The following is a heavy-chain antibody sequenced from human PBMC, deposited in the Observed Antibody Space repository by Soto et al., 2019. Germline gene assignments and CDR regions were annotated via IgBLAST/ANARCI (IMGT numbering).Heavy chain of an antibody. CDR2: ILPVFDEL. V-gene: IGHV1-69*01. J-gene: IGHJ4*02. D-gene: IGHD3-3*01. CDR3: AIASDTSGYYY. CDR1: GGAFKNYA. Sequence: QVQLVQSESEVKKPGSSVKVSCQVSGGAFKNYAISWVRQAPGQGLEWVGGILPVFDELNYAPRLQGRVTITADEATSTAHLELGSLTSEDTVVYLCAIASDTSGYYYWGQGTLVTVSS.